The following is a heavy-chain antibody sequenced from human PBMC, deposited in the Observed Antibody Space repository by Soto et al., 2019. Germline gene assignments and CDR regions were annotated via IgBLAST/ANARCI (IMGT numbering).Heavy chain of an antibody. CDR1: GGSISSSSYY. CDR2: IYYSGST. CDR3: ARHENQAVRGVIITLGWFDP. J-gene: IGHJ5*02. V-gene: IGHV4-39*01. D-gene: IGHD3-10*01. Sequence: QLQLQESGPGLVKPSETLSLTCTVSGGSISSSSYYWGWIRQPPGKGLEWIGSIYYSGSTYYNPSLKSRVTISVDTSKNQFSLKLSSVTAADTAVYYCARHENQAVRGVIITLGWFDPWGQGTLVTVSS.